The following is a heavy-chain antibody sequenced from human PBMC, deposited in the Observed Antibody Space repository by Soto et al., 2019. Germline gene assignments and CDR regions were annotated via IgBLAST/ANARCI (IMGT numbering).Heavy chain of an antibody. D-gene: IGHD3-10*01. CDR1: GGSLSSYY. CDR3: ARGEGQSLLPWWFDP. Sequence: PSETLSLPCTVSGGSLSSYYWSWIRQPPGKGLDWIGYIYYSGSTNYNPSLKSRFTISLATSKNQFSLKLSSLTSADTAVYYCARGEGQSLLPWWFDPWGQGTLVTVSS. J-gene: IGHJ5*02. CDR2: IYYSGST. V-gene: IGHV4-59*01.